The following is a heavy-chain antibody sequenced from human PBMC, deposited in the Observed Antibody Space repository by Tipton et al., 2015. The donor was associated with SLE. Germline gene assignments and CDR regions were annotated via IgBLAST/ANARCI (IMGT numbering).Heavy chain of an antibody. D-gene: IGHD7-27*01. J-gene: IGHJ5*02. CDR3: ARDRLGSGWFDP. Sequence: LRLSCAVSGYSICSGYYWGWIRQPPGKGLEWIGSIYHSGSTYYNPSLKSRVTISVDTSKNQFSLKLSSVTAADTAVYYCARDRLGSGWFDPWGQGTLVTVSS. CDR2: IYHSGST. CDR1: GYSICSGYY. V-gene: IGHV4-38-2*02.